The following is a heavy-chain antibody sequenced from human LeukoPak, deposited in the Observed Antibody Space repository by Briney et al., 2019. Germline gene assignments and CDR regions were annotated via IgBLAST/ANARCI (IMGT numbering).Heavy chain of an antibody. J-gene: IGHJ6*03. CDR3: ARESRGNYDFWSGYAFYYYYYYMDV. V-gene: IGHV3-21*01. D-gene: IGHD3-3*01. Sequence: PGGSLRLSCAASGFTFSSYSMNWVRQAPGKGLEWVSSISSSSSYIYYADSVKGRFTISRDNAKNSLYLQMNSLRAEDTAVYYCARESRGNYDFWSGYAFYYYYYYMDVWGKGTTVTVSS. CDR2: ISSSSSYI. CDR1: GFTFSSYS.